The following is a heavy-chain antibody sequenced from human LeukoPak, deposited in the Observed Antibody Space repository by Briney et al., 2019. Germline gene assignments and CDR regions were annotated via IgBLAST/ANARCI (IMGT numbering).Heavy chain of an antibody. D-gene: IGHD5-18*01. CDR1: GFTFRSYS. Sequence: GGSLRLSCAASGFTFRSYSMNWVRQAPGKGLEWVSYISSSNSTIYYGDSVKGRLTISRDNAENSLYLQMNSLRAEDTAVYYCARGNSSGRGALDYWGQGTLVTVSS. CDR2: ISSSNSTI. J-gene: IGHJ4*02. V-gene: IGHV3-48*04. CDR3: ARGNSSGRGALDY.